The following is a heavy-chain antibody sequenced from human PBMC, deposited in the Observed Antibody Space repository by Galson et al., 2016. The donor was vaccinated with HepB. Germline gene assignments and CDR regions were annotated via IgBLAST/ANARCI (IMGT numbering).Heavy chain of an antibody. CDR3: ARDRYSSGWYGYVDA. Sequence: SLRLSCAASGFTFTSYAMHWVRQAPGKGLEWVAYIWYDGSNKFYVDSVRGRFTISRDNSKKALFLQMSSLTAEDTGVYYCARDRYSSGWYGYVDAWGHGTLVTVSS. V-gene: IGHV3-33*01. CDR1: GFTFTSYA. D-gene: IGHD6-19*01. CDR2: IWYDGSNK. J-gene: IGHJ5*01.